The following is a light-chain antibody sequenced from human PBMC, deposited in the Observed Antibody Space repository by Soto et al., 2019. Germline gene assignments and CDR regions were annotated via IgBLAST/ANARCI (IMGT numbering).Light chain of an antibody. CDR2: DVS. CDR1: SSDVGGYND. CDR3: SSYTGSSTYGV. V-gene: IGLV2-14*01. J-gene: IGLJ2*01. Sequence: QSALTQPASVSGSPGQSITISCTGTSSDVGGYNDVSWYQQHPGKAPKLMIYDVSNRPSGVSNRFSGSKSGNTASLTISGLQAEDEADYYCSSYTGSSTYGVFGGGTKLTVL.